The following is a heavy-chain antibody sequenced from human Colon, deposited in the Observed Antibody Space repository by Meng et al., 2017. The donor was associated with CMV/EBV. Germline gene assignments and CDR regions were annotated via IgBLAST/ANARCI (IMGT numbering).Heavy chain of an antibody. CDR3: GRNRVDH. CDR1: GFMFSNYW. D-gene: IGHD3-10*01. CDR2: IKQDGSEK. V-gene: IGHV3-7*01. J-gene: IGHJ4*02. Sequence: GGSLRLSCEVSGFMFSNYWMSWVRQAPGKGLEWVANIKQDGSEKFYVDSVKGRFTISRDNAKNLLYLQMNSLRGEDTAIYYCGRNRVDHWGQGTLVTVSS.